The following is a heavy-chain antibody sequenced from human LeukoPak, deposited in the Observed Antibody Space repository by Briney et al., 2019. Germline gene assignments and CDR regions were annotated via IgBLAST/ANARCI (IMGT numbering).Heavy chain of an antibody. J-gene: IGHJ3*02. CDR2: IIPIFGTT. CDR1: GGTFSSYV. D-gene: IGHD6-6*01. Sequence: SVKVSCKASGGTFSSYVIGWVRQAPGQGLEWVGGIIPIFGTTNYPQKLQGRVTITADVSTSTAYMELRSLRSEDTAVYYCARVVPEDAFDIWGQGTMVTVSS. CDR3: ARVVPEDAFDI. V-gene: IGHV1-69*13.